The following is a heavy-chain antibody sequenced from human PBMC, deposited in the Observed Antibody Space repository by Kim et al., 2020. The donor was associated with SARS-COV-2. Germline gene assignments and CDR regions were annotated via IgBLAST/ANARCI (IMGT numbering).Heavy chain of an antibody. Sequence: GGSLRLSCASYGFSFSSYDMNWVRRAPGKGPEWLSFISRDSTKIYYADSVRGRFTSSRDNAQKSLYLQMNNLRDEDTAVYYCASAGGYTSHWFDYWGHGT. J-gene: IGHJ4*01. D-gene: IGHD5-12*01. CDR3: ASAGGYTSHWFDY. CDR2: ISRDSTKI. V-gene: IGHV3-48*02. CDR1: GFSFSSYD.